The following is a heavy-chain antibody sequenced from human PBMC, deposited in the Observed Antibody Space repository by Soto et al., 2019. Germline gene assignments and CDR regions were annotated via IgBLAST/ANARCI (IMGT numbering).Heavy chain of an antibody. V-gene: IGHV4-31*03. J-gene: IGHJ5*02. CDR2: IYYSGST. Sequence: SETLSLTCTVSGGSISSGGYYWSWIRQHPGKGLEWIGYIYYSGSTYYNPSLKSRVTISVDTSKNQFSLKLSSVTAADTAVYYCARDRREYYGILTGYYRWFDPWGQGTLVTVSS. D-gene: IGHD3-9*01. CDR3: ARDRREYYGILTGYYRWFDP. CDR1: GGSISSGGYY.